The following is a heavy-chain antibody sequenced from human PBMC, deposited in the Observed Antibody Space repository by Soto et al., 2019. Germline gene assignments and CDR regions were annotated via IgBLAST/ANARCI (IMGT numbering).Heavy chain of an antibody. CDR3: ARDGPPTAY. V-gene: IGHV1-18*01. Sequence: QVQLVQSGAEVKKPGASVKVSCKASGYTFSSYHISWVRQAPGQGLEWMGWISAYNGNTNHAQQPQGRVTMTTATSTSTAYMQLRSLRSADTAVYYCARDGPPTAYWGQGTLVTVSS. CDR2: ISAYNGNT. J-gene: IGHJ4*02. CDR1: GYTFSSYH.